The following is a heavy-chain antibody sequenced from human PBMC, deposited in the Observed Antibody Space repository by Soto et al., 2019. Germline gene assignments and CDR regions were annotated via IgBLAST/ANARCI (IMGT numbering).Heavy chain of an antibody. CDR3: ARVYYDSSGYYVTMAFDI. CDR2: ISSSGSTI. V-gene: IGHV3-11*01. D-gene: IGHD3-22*01. CDR1: GFTFSDYY. Sequence: LRLSCAASGFTFSDYYMSWIRQAPGKGLEWVSYISSSGSTIYYADSVKGRFTISRDNAKNSLYLQMNSLRAEDTAVYYCARVYYDSSGYYVTMAFDIWGQGTMVTVSS. J-gene: IGHJ3*02.